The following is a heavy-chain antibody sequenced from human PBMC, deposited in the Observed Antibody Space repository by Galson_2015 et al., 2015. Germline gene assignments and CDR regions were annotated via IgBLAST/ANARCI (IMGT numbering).Heavy chain of an antibody. CDR3: ATVTNPLRYSYP. J-gene: IGHJ5*02. D-gene: IGHD3-9*01. CDR1: GFTVSTNY. V-gene: IGHV3-53*01. CDR2: IYSGGST. Sequence: SLRLSCAASGFTVSTNYMTRVRQAPGKGLEWLSIIYSGGSTYYADSVKSRFAISRDNSKNTLDRQRNSLRAEDTAVYYCATVTNPLRYSYPWAQGTLVTVSS.